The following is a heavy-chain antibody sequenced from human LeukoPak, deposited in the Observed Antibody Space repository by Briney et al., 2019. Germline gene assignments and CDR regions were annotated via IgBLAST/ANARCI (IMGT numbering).Heavy chain of an antibody. CDR2: TNPNTGGT. CDR1: GYTFTGYY. V-gene: IGHV1-2*02. CDR3: ASVEMGTIGFER. Sequence: ASVKVSCKASGYTFTGYYMHWVRQAPGQGLEWMGRTNPNTGGTKYAQKFEGRVTMTRDTSRSTAYMELSALRSDDTAVYFCASVEMGTIGFERWGPGTLVTVSS. J-gene: IGHJ5*02. D-gene: IGHD7-27*01.